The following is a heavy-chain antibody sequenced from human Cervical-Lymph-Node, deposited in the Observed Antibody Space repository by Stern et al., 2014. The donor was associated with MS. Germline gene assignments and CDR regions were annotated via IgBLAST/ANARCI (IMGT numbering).Heavy chain of an antibody. CDR3: ARHRGRARSGYYFDY. Sequence: VQLVESGGALVKPGGSLRLSCEASGFTFSDHYLSWIRQAPGQGLEWVSSISSRGSIIYYADSLKGRLTISRDNDKNSLYLQLSSLRAEDTAVYYCARHRGRARSGYYFDYWGQGTLVTVTS. D-gene: IGHD6-25*01. CDR1: GFTFSDHY. V-gene: IGHV3-11*01. J-gene: IGHJ4*02. CDR2: ISSRGSII.